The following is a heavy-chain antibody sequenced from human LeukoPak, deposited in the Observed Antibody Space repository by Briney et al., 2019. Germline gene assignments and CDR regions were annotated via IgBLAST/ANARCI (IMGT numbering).Heavy chain of an antibody. D-gene: IGHD6-19*01. V-gene: IGHV3-21*01. J-gene: IGHJ3*02. CDR2: ISSSSSYI. CDR3: ARDSRVFYSSGWNAPSDAFDI. CDR1: GFTFSSYS. Sequence: GGSLRLSCAASGFTFSSYSMNWVRQAPGKGLEWVSSISSSSSYIYYADSVKGRFTISRDNAKNSLYLQMNSLRAEDTAVYYCARDSRVFYSSGWNAPSDAFDIWGQGTMVTVSS.